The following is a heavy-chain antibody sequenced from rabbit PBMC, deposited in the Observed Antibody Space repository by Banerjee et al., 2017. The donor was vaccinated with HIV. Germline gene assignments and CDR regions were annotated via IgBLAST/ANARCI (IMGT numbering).Heavy chain of an antibody. CDR3: ARVNAGSSGYPYYFNL. V-gene: IGHV1S45*01. Sequence: QEQLVESGGDLVKPGASLTLTCTASGFSFSSSYYMCWVRQAPGKGLELIACIYTGDGSTYYANWAKGRFTISKTSSTTVTLQMTSLTAADTATYFCARVNAGSSGYPYYFNLWGQGTLVTVS. J-gene: IGHJ4*01. CDR1: GFSFSSSYY. D-gene: IGHD1-1*01. CDR2: IYTGDGST.